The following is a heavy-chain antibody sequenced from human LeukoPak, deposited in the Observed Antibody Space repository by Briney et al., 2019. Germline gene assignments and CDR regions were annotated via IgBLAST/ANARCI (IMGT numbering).Heavy chain of an antibody. CDR3: ARDTPRWPDAFDI. CDR2: IFPTGRT. V-gene: IGHV4-4*02. J-gene: IGHJ3*02. CDR1: GGSISSKW. Sequence: SETLSLTCAVSGGSISSKWWSWVRQPPGKGLEWIGEIFPTGRTNYNPSLKSRVTISVDTSNNQFSLKLSSVTAADTAVYYCARDTPRWPDAFDIWGQGTMVTVSS. D-gene: IGHD4-23*01.